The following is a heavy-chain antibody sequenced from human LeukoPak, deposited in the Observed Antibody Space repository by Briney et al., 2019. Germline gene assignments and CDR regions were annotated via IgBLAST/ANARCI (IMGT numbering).Heavy chain of an antibody. CDR2: IYTSGST. CDR1: GGSISSYY. J-gene: IGHJ6*03. CDR3: ARELTQLLFTYYYYYMDV. Sequence: SETLSLTCTVSGGSISSYYWSWIRQPAGKGLEWIGRIYTSGSTNYSPSLKSRVTMSVDTSKNQFSLKLSSVTAADTAVYYCARELTQLLFTYYYYYMDVWGKGTTVTVSS. D-gene: IGHD2-2*01. V-gene: IGHV4-4*07.